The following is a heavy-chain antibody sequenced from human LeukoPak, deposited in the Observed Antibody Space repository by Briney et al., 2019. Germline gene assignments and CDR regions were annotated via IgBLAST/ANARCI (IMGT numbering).Heavy chain of an antibody. CDR3: ARQGSHYGSGPCYFDY. D-gene: IGHD3-10*01. CDR1: GGSISSYY. Sequence: SETLSLTCTVSGGSISSYYWSWIRQPPGKGLEWIGYIYYSGSTNYNPSLKSRVTISVDTSKNQFSLKLSSVTAADTAVYYCARQGSHYGSGPCYFDYWGQGTLVTVSS. CDR2: IYYSGST. J-gene: IGHJ4*02. V-gene: IGHV4-59*08.